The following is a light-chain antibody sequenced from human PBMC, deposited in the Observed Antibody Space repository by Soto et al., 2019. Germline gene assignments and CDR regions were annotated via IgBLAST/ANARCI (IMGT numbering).Light chain of an antibody. CDR3: CSYAGSSLWM. V-gene: IGLV1-44*01. CDR2: NNN. J-gene: IGLJ3*02. CDR1: TSNIGSKT. Sequence: QSVLTQPPSASGTPGQRVTISCSGSTSNIGSKTVSWYQQLPGSAPKVLIYNNNERPSGVPDRFSGSKSGNTASLTISDLQPDDECLYYCCSYAGSSLWMFGGGTKLTVL.